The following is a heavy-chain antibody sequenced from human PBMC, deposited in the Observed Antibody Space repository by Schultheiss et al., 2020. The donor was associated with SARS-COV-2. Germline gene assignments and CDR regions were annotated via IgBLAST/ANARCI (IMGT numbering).Heavy chain of an antibody. V-gene: IGHV3-53*05. D-gene: IGHD3-3*01. Sequence: GGSLRLSCAASGFTVSSNYMSWVRQAPGKGLEWVSVIYSGGSTYYADSVKGRFTISRDNSKNTLYLQMNSLRAEDTAVYYCARAIYDFWSGYPIYYYYYGMDVWGQGTTVTVSS. CDR2: IYSGGST. CDR3: ARAIYDFWSGYPIYYYYYGMDV. CDR1: GFTVSSNY. J-gene: IGHJ6*02.